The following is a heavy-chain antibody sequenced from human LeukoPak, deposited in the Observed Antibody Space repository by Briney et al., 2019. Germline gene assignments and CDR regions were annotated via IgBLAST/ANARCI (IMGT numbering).Heavy chain of an antibody. CDR2: ISAYNGNT. D-gene: IGHD2-2*01. CDR3: ARDVGDIVTIPAAISVP. CDR1: GYTFGSYG. V-gene: IGHV1-18*01. Sequence: ASVKVSCKASGYTFGSYGISWVRQAPGQGLEWMGWISAYNGNTNYAQMVQGRVTMTTDTSTSTAYMEVRSLRSDDTAMYYCARDVGDIVTIPAAISVPWGQGTLVTVSS. J-gene: IGHJ5*02.